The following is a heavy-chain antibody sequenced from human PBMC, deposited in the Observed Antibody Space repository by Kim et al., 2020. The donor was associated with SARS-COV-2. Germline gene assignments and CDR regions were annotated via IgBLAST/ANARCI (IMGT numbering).Heavy chain of an antibody. CDR3: ARWRVASGILVFDY. J-gene: IGHJ4*02. CDR2: IYYTGTT. D-gene: IGHD2-21*01. V-gene: IGHV4-39*01. Sequence: SETLSLTCTVSGASITSTSYHWGWIRQPPGNGLEWIAVIYYTGTTYYNPSLKSRVTISVDTSKNKFSLKVSSVIAADTAVYYCARWRVASGILVFDYWGQGTLVTVSS. CDR1: GASITSTSYH.